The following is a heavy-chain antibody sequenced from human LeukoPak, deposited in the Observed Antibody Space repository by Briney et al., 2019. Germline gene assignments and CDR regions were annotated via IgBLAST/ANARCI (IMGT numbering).Heavy chain of an antibody. CDR2: IGGSGVAT. Sequence: GGSLRLSCAASGFTFNIYGMNWVRQAPGKGLVWVAYIGGSGVATYYTDFVRGRFTISRDNARNSLYLQMNSLRDEDTAIYYCARGGQSADNWFDPWGQRILVTVSS. V-gene: IGHV3-48*02. J-gene: IGHJ5*02. CDR3: ARGGQSADNWFDP. CDR1: GFTFNIYG. D-gene: IGHD3-3*01.